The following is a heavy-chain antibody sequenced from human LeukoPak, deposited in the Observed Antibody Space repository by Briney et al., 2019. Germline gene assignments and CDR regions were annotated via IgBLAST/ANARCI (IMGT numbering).Heavy chain of an antibody. D-gene: IGHD6-19*01. CDR3: AEQIAVAGENWFDP. CDR1: GGSISSSSYY. CDR2: IYYSGST. J-gene: IGHJ5*02. V-gene: IGHV4-39*01. Sequence: PSETLSLTCTVSGGSISSSSYYWGWIRQPPGKGLEWIGSIYYSGSTYYNPSLKSRVTISVDTSKNQFSLKLSSVTAADTAVYYCAEQIAVAGENWFDPWGLGTLVTVSS.